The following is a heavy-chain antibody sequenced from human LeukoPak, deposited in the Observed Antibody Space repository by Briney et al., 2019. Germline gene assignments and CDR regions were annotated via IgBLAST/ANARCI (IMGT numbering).Heavy chain of an antibody. D-gene: IGHD2-15*01. CDR1: GFSFSSHW. V-gene: IGHV3-23*01. Sequence: GGSLRLSCAASGFSFSSHWVHWVRQAPGKGLVWVSAISGSGGSTYYADSVKGRFTISRDNSKNTLYLQMNSLRAEDTAVYYCAKEVAAYCSGGSCYSGDRQPVDYWGQGTLVTVSS. CDR3: AKEVAAYCSGGSCYSGDRQPVDY. CDR2: ISGSGGST. J-gene: IGHJ4*02.